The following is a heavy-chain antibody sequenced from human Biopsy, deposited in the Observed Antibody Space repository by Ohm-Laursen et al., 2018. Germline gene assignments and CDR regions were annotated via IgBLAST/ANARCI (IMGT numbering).Heavy chain of an antibody. CDR2: TYYRPKWYN. Sequence: QTLSLTCAISGDSVSSNSAAWNWIRQSPSRGLEWLGRTYYRPKWYNDYAVSVKSRMTINADTFKNQFSLQLNSVTPEDTAVYYCARETPTGIPFNWFDPWGQGTLVTVSS. CDR1: GDSVSSNSAA. D-gene: IGHD1-1*01. J-gene: IGHJ5*02. CDR3: ARETPTGIPFNWFDP. V-gene: IGHV6-1*01.